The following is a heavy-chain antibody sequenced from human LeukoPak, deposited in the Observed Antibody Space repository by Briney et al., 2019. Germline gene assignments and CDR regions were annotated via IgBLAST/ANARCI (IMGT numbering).Heavy chain of an antibody. J-gene: IGHJ6*03. D-gene: IGHD4-11*01. CDR1: GFTFSNAW. V-gene: IGHV3-15*01. CDR2: IKSKTDGGTT. Sequence: GGSLRLSCAASGFTFSNAWMSWVRQAPGKGLEWVGRIKSKTDGGTTDYAAPVKGRFTISRDNSKNTLYLQMNSLKTEDTAVYYCTADYSNYLYYYYYMDVWGKGTTVTVSS. CDR3: TADYSNYLYYYYYMDV.